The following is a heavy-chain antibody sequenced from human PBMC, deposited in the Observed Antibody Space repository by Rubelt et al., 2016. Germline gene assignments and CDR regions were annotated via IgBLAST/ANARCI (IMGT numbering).Heavy chain of an antibody. CDR3: AKDYGSGSPYYGMDV. CDR2: IWYDGSNK. CDR1: GFTFSSYG. D-gene: IGHD3-10*01. V-gene: IGHV3-33*06. J-gene: IGHJ6*02. Sequence: QVQLVESGGGVVQPGRSLRLSCAASGFTFSSYGMHWVRQAPGKGLEWVAVIWYDGSNKYYADSVKGRFTISRYNSKNTLYLQMNSLRAEDTAVYYCAKDYGSGSPYYGMDVWGQGTTVTVSS.